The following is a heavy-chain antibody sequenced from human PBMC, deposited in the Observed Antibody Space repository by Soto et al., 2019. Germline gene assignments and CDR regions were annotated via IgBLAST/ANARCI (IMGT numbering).Heavy chain of an antibody. CDR3: ARDRVLRFLEWLSGDYYGMDV. V-gene: IGHV1-3*01. CDR1: GYTFTSYA. D-gene: IGHD3-3*01. Sequence: ASVKVSCKASGYTFTSYAMHWVRQAPGQRLEWMGWINAGNGNTKYSQKFQGRVTITRDTSASTAYMELSSLRSEDTAVYYCARDRVLRFLEWLSGDYYGMDVWGQGTTVTVSS. CDR2: INAGNGNT. J-gene: IGHJ6*02.